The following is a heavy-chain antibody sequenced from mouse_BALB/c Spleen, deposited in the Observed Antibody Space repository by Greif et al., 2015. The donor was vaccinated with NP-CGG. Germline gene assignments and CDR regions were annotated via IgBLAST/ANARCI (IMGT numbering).Heavy chain of an antibody. CDR1: GYAFSSYW. D-gene: IGHD1-1*01. Sequence: QVQLQQSGAELVRPGSSVKISCKASGYAFSSYWMNWVRQRPGQGLEWIGQIYPGDGDTNYNGKFKGKATLTADKSSSTAYMQLSSLTSEDSAVYFCARSSAYVFAYWGQGTLVTVSA. CDR2: IYPGDGDT. CDR3: ARSSAYVFAY. V-gene: IGHV1-80*01. J-gene: IGHJ3*01.